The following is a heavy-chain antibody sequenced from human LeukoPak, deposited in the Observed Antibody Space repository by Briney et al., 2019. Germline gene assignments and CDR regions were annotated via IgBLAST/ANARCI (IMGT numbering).Heavy chain of an antibody. CDR1: GGTFSSYA. D-gene: IGHD6-13*01. Sequence: SVKVSCKASGGTFSSYAISWVRQDPGQGLEWMGGIIPIFGTANYAQKFQGRVTITTDESTSTAYMELSSLRSEDTAVYYCARDGDSSSWYGGGWFDPWGQGTLVTVSS. CDR3: ARDGDSSSWYGGGWFDP. J-gene: IGHJ5*02. V-gene: IGHV1-69*05. CDR2: IIPIFGTA.